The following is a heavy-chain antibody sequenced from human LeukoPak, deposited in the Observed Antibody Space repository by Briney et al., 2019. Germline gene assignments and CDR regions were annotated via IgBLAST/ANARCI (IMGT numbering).Heavy chain of an antibody. CDR3: ARGSSYGMDV. V-gene: IGHV3-53*01. Sequence: TGGSLRLSGAASGFTVSSNYMSWVRQAPGKGREWVSVIYSGGSTYYADSVKGRFTISRDNSKNTLYLQMNSLRAEDTAVYYCARGSSYGMDVWGQGTTVTVSS. J-gene: IGHJ6*02. CDR2: IYSGGST. CDR1: GFTVSSNY.